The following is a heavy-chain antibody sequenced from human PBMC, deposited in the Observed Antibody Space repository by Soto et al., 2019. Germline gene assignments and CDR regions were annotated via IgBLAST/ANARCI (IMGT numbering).Heavy chain of an antibody. Sequence: SVKVSCKPSGGTFANFAFSWVRQAPGQGLEWMGGIIPIFVRTNLARRFQGHVSFSADTSINTAYLQWSSLRASDTAMYYCARHGGAHYDSSGYHYALDYWGQGTPVTVSS. CDR2: IIPIFVRT. V-gene: IGHV1-69*06. D-gene: IGHD3-22*01. J-gene: IGHJ4*02. CDR3: ARHGGAHYDSSGYHYALDY. CDR1: GGTFANFA.